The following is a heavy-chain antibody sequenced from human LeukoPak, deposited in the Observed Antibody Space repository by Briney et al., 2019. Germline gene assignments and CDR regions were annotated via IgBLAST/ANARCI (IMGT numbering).Heavy chain of an antibody. Sequence: QSGGSLRLSCAASGFTFSRYWMSWVRQAPGKGLEWVANIKQDGSEKYYVDSVESRFTISRDNAKNSLYLQMDSLRAEDTAVYYCVRDCSSGSCSLFDYWGQGTLVTVSS. CDR3: VRDCSSGSCSLFDY. CDR2: IKQDGSEK. J-gene: IGHJ4*02. D-gene: IGHD2-15*01. V-gene: IGHV3-7*01. CDR1: GFTFSRYW.